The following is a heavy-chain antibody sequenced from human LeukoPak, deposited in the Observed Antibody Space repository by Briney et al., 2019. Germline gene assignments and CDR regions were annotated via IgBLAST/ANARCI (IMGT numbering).Heavy chain of an antibody. CDR1: GFXFSSYS. CDR3: ARDLRYGSGSYYYCYGMEV. Sequence: GGSLRLSCVASGFXFSSYSINWVRQAPGKGLEWVSPISSSSSSIYYADTVKGRYTLSRDNAKKSLYLQMNSLRAEDTAVYYCARDLRYGSGSYYYCYGMEVGGQGTRVSVS. J-gene: IGHJ6*02. CDR2: ISSSSSSI. D-gene: IGHD3-10*01. V-gene: IGHV3-21*01.